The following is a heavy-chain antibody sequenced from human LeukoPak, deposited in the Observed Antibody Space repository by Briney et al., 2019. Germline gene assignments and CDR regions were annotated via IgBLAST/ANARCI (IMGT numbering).Heavy chain of an antibody. V-gene: IGHV3-21*06. CDR1: GFTFSDCD. J-gene: IGHJ4*02. CDR3: GKAFPPLRVAAAGDY. D-gene: IGHD6-25*01. CDR2: ISYMGDHR. Sequence: GRSLRLSCTASGFTFSDCDMSWFRQAPGKGLQWVSSISYMGDHRYYADSAKGRFTISRDNAKNSLYLQMDNLRADDTAVYYCGKAFPPLRVAAAGDYWGQGTLVTVSS.